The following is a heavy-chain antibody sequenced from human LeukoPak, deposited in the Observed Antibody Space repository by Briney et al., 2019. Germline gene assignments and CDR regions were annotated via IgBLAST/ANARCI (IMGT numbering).Heavy chain of an antibody. D-gene: IGHD1-7*01. CDR3: TRTSNWNFIRDFDY. CDR1: GLTFSNYV. V-gene: IGHV3-30-3*01. Sequence: GGSLRLSCTPSGLTFSNYVIHWVRQAPGKGLEGVAAISYDGSNKYYTDSVKGRLSISRHNSKNTLYLQTNSLTPEDTAVYFWTRTSNWNFIRDFDYWGQGTLVTVSS. CDR2: ISYDGSNK. J-gene: IGHJ4*02.